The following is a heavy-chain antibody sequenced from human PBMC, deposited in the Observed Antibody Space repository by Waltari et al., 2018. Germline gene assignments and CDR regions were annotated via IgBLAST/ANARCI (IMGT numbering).Heavy chain of an antibody. J-gene: IGHJ1*01. CDR2: ISGSGGYT. CDR3: AKDHLYCSGGSCYCEYFQH. D-gene: IGHD2-15*01. CDR1: GFTFSSYA. Sequence: EVQLLESGGGLVQPGGSLRLSCAASGFTFSSYAMSWVRQAPGKGLEWVSAISGSGGYTYYADSVKVRFTISRDNSKNTLYLQMNSLRAEDTAVYYCAKDHLYCSGGSCYCEYFQHWGQGTLVTVSS. V-gene: IGHV3-23*01.